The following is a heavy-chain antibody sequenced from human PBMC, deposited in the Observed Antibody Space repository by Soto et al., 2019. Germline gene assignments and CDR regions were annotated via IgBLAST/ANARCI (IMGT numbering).Heavy chain of an antibody. D-gene: IGHD1-7*01. Sequence: TLSLSQKLSVGYICSSRHSPYRIHQPPGKGLEWIGNIYCSGTTYYIPSLKSRVTISEDTSKKQSSLELTSVTAADTAVYYCARLDWNYRTRRFDPWGQGTLVRVS. CDR1: VGYICSSRHS. CDR2: IYCSGTT. CDR3: ARLDWNYRTRRFDP. J-gene: IGHJ5*02. V-gene: IGHV4-39*01.